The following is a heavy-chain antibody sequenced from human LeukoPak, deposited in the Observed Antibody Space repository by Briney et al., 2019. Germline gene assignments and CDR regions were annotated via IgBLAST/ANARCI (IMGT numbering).Heavy chain of an antibody. CDR1: GISFSNYS. V-gene: IGHV3-21*01. D-gene: IGHD2-15*01. CDR3: ARDRLGYCSGGSCYSDY. J-gene: IGHJ4*02. CDR2: ISSSSRFI. Sequence: GGSLRLSCAASGISFSNYSMNWVRQAPGKGLEWVSLISSSSRFIYYGDSVKGRFTISRDNAKKSLYLQMNSLRAEDTAVYYCARDRLGYCSGGSCYSDYWGQGTLVTVSS.